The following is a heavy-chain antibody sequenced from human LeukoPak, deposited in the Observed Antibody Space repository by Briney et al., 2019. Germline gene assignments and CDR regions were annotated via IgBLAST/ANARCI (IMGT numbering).Heavy chain of an antibody. J-gene: IGHJ4*02. V-gene: IGHV3-33*01. Sequence: GGSLRPSCAASGFTFSSYGMHWVRQAPGKGLEWVAVIWYDGSNKYYADSVKGRFTISRDNSKNTLYPQMNSLRAEDTAVYYCASALYYYDSSGYYYEQDFDYWGQGTLVTVSS. CDR1: GFTFSSYG. CDR3: ASALYYYDSSGYYYEQDFDY. D-gene: IGHD3-22*01. CDR2: IWYDGSNK.